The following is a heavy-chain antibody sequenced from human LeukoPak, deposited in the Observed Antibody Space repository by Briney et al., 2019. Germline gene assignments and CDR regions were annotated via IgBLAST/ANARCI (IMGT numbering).Heavy chain of an antibody. Sequence: GGSLRLSCAASGFTFSSYGMHWVRQAPGKGLEWVAFIRYDGSNKYYADSVKGRFTISRDNSKNTLYLQVNSLRAEDTAVYYCAKDPRVHGSGSYYFDYWGQGALVTVSS. CDR1: GFTFSSYG. J-gene: IGHJ4*02. V-gene: IGHV3-30*02. D-gene: IGHD3-10*01. CDR3: AKDPRVHGSGSYYFDY. CDR2: IRYDGSNK.